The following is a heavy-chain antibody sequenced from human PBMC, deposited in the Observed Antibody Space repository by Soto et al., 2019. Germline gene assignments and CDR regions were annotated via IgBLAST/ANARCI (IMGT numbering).Heavy chain of an antibody. J-gene: IGHJ6*02. D-gene: IGHD2-2*01. CDR3: ARYIPGVRYYGMDV. V-gene: IGHV3-23*01. Sequence: GXSLILSCAASGFTFSSYAMKCVRQAPWKGLEWVSLIGESGTPTYYADSVKGRFTISRDNSGNTLFLEMYSLRAEDTAVYYCARYIPGVRYYGMDVWGQGTTVTVSS. CDR1: GFTFSSYA. CDR2: IGESGTPT.